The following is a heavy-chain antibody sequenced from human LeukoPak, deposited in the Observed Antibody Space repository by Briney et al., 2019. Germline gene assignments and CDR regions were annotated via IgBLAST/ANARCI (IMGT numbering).Heavy chain of an antibody. CDR1: GFTFSSYA. CDR3: ARVVSAMEYDAFDI. CDR2: ISYDGSNK. J-gene: IGHJ3*02. D-gene: IGHD5-18*01. Sequence: GGSLRLSCAASGFTFSSYAMHWVRQAPGKGLEWVAVISYDGSNKYYADSVKGRFTISRDNSKNTLYLQMNSLRAEDTAVYYCARVVSAMEYDAFDIWGQGTMVTVSS. V-gene: IGHV3-30-3*01.